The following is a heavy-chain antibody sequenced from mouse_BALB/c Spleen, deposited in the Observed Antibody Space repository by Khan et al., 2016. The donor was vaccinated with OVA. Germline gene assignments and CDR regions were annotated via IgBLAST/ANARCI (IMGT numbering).Heavy chain of an antibody. CDR3: TRGGYFGKSRFAY. D-gene: IGHD2-1*01. J-gene: IGHJ3*01. CDR2: IYPGSDSI. Sequence: LQQSGSALVRPGASVKLSCKASGYTFTSYWMHWVKQRHGQGLEWIGNIYPGSDSINYDEKFKSKGTLTVDTSSSTAYIHLSSLTSEDSAVYDCTRGGYFGKSRFAYWGQGTLVTVSA. V-gene: IGHV1S22*01. CDR1: GYTFTSYW.